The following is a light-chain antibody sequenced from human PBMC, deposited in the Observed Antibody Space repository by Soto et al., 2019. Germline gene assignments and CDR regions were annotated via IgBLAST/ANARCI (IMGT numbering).Light chain of an antibody. Sequence: EIVMTQSPATLSVSPGERATLSCRASQSVSSDLTWYQQKPGQAPRLLVYGASTRATGIPAMFSGSGSGTDFTLTISSLQSEDFAIYYCQQSNDWPWTFGQGTKVEIK. CDR3: QQSNDWPWT. J-gene: IGKJ1*01. CDR2: GAS. CDR1: QSVSSD. V-gene: IGKV3-15*01.